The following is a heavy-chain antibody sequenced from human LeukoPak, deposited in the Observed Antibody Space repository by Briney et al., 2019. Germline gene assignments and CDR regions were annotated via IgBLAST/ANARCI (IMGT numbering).Heavy chain of an antibody. V-gene: IGHV3-23*01. J-gene: IGHJ6*02. CDR3: ARGYYDSSGYTCSDV. Sequence: GGSLRLSCAASGFTFSNYAMSWVRQAPGKGLEWVSAISGSGGSTYYADSVKGRFTISRDNAKNSLYLQMNSLRAGDTAVYYCARGYYDSSGYTCSDVWGQGTTVTVSS. CDR2: ISGSGGST. D-gene: IGHD3-22*01. CDR1: GFTFSNYA.